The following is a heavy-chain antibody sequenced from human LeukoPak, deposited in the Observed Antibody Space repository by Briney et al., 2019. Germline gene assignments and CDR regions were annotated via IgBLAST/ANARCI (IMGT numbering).Heavy chain of an antibody. D-gene: IGHD2-2*02. V-gene: IGHV1-69*05. Sequence: ASVKVSCKASGGTFSSYAISWVRQAPGQGLGWMGGIIPIFGTANYAQKFQGRVTITTDESTSTAYMELSSLRSEDTAVYYCALGPPPHCSSTSCYRRGDYYYYYYMDVWGKGTTVTVSS. J-gene: IGHJ6*03. CDR2: IIPIFGTA. CDR1: GGTFSSYA. CDR3: ALGPPPHCSSTSCYRRGDYYYYYYMDV.